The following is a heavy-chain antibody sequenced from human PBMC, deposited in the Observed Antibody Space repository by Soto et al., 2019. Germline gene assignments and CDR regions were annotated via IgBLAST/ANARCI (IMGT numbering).Heavy chain of an antibody. J-gene: IGHJ4*02. V-gene: IGHV3-23*01. Sequence: EVQLLESGGGLVQPGGSLRLSCAASGFTFSSYAMSWVRQAPGKGLEWVSAISGSGGSTYYADSVKGRFTISRDNSKNRLYRKRSGLRAGDPSVNCWGKGGVFVVVPAAPGGVVVAAAPYYFNYWGKGTLVTFSS. CDR3: GKGGVFVVVPAAPGGVVVAAAPYYFNY. D-gene: IGHD2-2*01. CDR2: ISGSGGST. CDR1: GFTFSSYA.